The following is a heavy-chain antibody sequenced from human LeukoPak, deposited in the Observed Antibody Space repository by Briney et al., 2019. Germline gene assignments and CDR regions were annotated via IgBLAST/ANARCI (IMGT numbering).Heavy chain of an antibody. V-gene: IGHV3-20*04. CDR2: INWNGGST. CDR1: GFTFDDYG. D-gene: IGHD2-21*02. Sequence: GGSLRLSCAASGFTFDDYGMSWVRQAPGKGLEWVSGINWNGGSTGYADSVKGRFTISRDSAKNSLYLQMNSLRAEDTALYYCARVFPNCGGDCSHGAFDIWGQGAMVTVSS. CDR3: ARVFPNCGGDCSHGAFDI. J-gene: IGHJ3*02.